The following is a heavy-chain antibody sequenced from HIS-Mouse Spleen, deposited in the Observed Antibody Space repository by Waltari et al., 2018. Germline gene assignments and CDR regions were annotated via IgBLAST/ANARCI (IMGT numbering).Heavy chain of an antibody. CDR3: ARVYYDFWSGYYY. Sequence: QVQLVQSGAEVKKPGASVKVSCKASGYTFTSTDINWVRQATGQGLEWMGGRNPNSGNTGYAQKFQGRVTMTRNTSISTAYMELSSLRSEDTAVYYCARVYYDFWSGYYYWGQGTLVTVSS. V-gene: IGHV1-8*01. D-gene: IGHD3-3*01. J-gene: IGHJ4*02. CDR2: RNPNSGNT. CDR1: GYTFTSTD.